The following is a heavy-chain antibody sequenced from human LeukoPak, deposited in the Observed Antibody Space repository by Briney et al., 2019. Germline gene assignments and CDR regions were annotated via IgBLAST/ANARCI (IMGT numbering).Heavy chain of an antibody. CDR1: GYTFTSYG. CDR3: ARIRGCSSTSCFNPEGWFDP. CDR2: ISAYNGNT. D-gene: IGHD2-2*01. J-gene: IGHJ5*02. Sequence: ASVKVSCKASGYTFTSYGISWVRHAPGQGLEWMGWISAYNGNTNYAQKLQGRVTMTTDTSTSTAYVELRSLRSDDTAVYYCARIRGCSSTSCFNPEGWFDPWRQGTLVTVSS. V-gene: IGHV1-18*01.